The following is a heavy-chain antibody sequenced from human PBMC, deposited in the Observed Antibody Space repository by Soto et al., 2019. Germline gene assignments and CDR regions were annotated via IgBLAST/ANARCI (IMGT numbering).Heavy chain of an antibody. V-gene: IGHV3-23*01. Sequence: VQLLVSGGGLVQPGGSLRLSCAASGFTFNTYVMNWVRQGPGKGLEWVSTISYSADKTHYADSVKGRFTISRDNSRDTLFLQMNSLRADDAAVYYCARRARTATTNWGAFDVWGQGTMVTVSS. D-gene: IGHD1-7*01. CDR1: GFTFNTYV. J-gene: IGHJ3*01. CDR3: ARRARTATTNWGAFDV. CDR2: ISYSADKT.